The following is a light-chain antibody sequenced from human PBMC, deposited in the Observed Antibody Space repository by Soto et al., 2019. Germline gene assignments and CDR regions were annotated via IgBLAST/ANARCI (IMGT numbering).Light chain of an antibody. CDR2: EVN. V-gene: IGLV2-8*01. CDR3: SSYAGSNNYV. Sequence: QSVLTQPPSASGSPGQSVTISCTGTSSDVGGYNYVSWYQQHPGKAPKLIIYEVNKRPSGVPDRFSGSKSGNTASLTVSGLRAGEGAVYYCSSYAGSNNYVFVTGTKATVL. CDR1: SSDVGGYNY. J-gene: IGLJ1*01.